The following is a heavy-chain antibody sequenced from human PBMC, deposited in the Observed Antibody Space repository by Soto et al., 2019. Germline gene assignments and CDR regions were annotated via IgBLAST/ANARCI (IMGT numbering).Heavy chain of an antibody. CDR2: ITGSGSNK. CDR1: GFTFSSYA. V-gene: IGHV3-23*01. D-gene: IGHD6-6*01. Sequence: GGSLRLSCAASGFTFSSYAMRWVRQAPGKGLEWVAAITGSGSNKYYADSVKGRFTISRGNSKNTLYLQMNSLRAEDTAVYYCAKEIEVSYSSSLAYYYGMDVWGQGTTVTVSS. J-gene: IGHJ6*02. CDR3: AKEIEVSYSSSLAYYYGMDV.